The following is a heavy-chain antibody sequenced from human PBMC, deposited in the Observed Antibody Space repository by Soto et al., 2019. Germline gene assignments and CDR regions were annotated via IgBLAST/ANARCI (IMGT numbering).Heavy chain of an antibody. J-gene: IGHJ4*02. CDR1: GYTFTSYA. V-gene: IGHV1-3*01. CDR3: ARAASHPDY. CDR2: MNADNGGT. Sequence: QVQLVQSGAEVKKPGASVKVSCKASGYTFTSYAMYWVRQAPGQRLEWMGWMNADNGGTKDSEKFEGRVTSTRDTSARTAYMELSSLTSEDTAVYYCARAASHPDYWGQGTLVTVSS.